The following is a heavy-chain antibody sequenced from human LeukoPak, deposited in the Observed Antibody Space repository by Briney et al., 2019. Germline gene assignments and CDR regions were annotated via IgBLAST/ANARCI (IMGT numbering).Heavy chain of an antibody. CDR2: IYYSGST. D-gene: IGHD3-10*01. V-gene: IGHV4-59*01. J-gene: IGHJ6*02. CDR3: ARGDMVRTTYYYYDMDV. CDR1: GGSISSYY. Sequence: SETLSLTCTVSGGSISSYYWSWIRQPPGKGLEWIGYIYYSGSTNYNPSLKSRVTISVDTSKNQFSLKLSSVTAADTAVYYCARGDMVRTTYYYYDMDVWGQGTTVTVSS.